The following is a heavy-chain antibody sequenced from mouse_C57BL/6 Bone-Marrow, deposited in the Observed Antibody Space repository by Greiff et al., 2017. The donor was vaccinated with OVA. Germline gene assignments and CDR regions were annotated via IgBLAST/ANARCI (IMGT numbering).Heavy chain of an antibody. J-gene: IGHJ2*01. CDR1: GFTFSSYA. D-gene: IGHD2-5*01. Sequence: EVQLVESGEGLVKPGGSLKLSCAASGFTFSSYAMSWVRQTPEKRLEWVAYISSGGDYIYYADTVKGRFTISRDNARNTLYLQMSSLKSEDTAMYYCTREGDYSNYPDYWGQGTTLTVSS. V-gene: IGHV5-9-1*02. CDR2: ISSGGDYI. CDR3: TREGDYSNYPDY.